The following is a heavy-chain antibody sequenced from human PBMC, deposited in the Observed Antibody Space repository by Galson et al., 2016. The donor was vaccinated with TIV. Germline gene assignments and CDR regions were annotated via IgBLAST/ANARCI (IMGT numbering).Heavy chain of an antibody. V-gene: IGHV3-33*02. D-gene: IGHD2-8*02. J-gene: IGHJ4*02. CDR3: ARDFRTGKYCDY. CDR1: GFNFGFYG. CDR2: IGHDGNWK. Sequence: SLRLSCAASGFNFGFYGMHWVRQAPGKGLEWVAIIGHDGNWKGYADSVKGRFTVSRDNSTNMLFLEMSSPRVEDTAVYYCARDFRTGKYCDYWGQGTLVTVSA.